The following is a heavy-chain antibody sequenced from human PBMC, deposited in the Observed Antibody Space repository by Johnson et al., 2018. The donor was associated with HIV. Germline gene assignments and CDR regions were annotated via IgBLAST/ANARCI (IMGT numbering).Heavy chain of an antibody. D-gene: IGHD1-26*01. J-gene: IGHJ3*02. Sequence: VQLVESGGGVVRPGGSLRLSCAASGFTFTYAWMSWVRRAPGKGLEWVGRIQSRTDGGTTDYTAPVTGRFTISRDDSTSIAYLQMNSLKTEDTAVYYCTRDHGRYLAFDIWGQGTMVTVSS. CDR1: GFTFTYAW. CDR3: TRDHGRYLAFDI. CDR2: IQSRTDGGTT. V-gene: IGHV3-15*01.